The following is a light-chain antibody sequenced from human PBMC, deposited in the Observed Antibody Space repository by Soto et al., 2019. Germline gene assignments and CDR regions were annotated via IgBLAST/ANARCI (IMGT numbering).Light chain of an antibody. V-gene: IGKV3-20*01. CDR1: QSIKSSS. CDR3: QQYGSSPVT. Sequence: EIVLTQSPGTLSLSPGERATLSCRASQSIKSSSLAWYQQRPGQAPRLLIYGASSRATGLPDRFSGSGSGTDFTLTIRRLEPEDFAVYYCQQYGSSPVTFGQGTRLEIK. CDR2: GAS. J-gene: IGKJ5*01.